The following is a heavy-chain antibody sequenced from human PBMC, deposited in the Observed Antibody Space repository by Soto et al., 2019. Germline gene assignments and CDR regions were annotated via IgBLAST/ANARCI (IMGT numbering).Heavy chain of an antibody. CDR3: ARMRYGDYDPAFDI. J-gene: IGHJ3*02. CDR2: IFSNDEK. Sequence: QVTLKESGPVLVKPTETLTLTCTVSGFSLSNARMGVSWFRQPPGKALEWLAHIFSNDEKSYSTSLKSRLTFSKDTSKSHVVLTMTNMDPVDTATYYCARMRYGDYDPAFDIWGQGTMVTVSS. D-gene: IGHD5-12*01. V-gene: IGHV2-26*01. CDR1: GFSLSNARMG.